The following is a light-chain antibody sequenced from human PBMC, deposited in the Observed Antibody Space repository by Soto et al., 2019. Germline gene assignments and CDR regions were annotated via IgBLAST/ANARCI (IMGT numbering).Light chain of an antibody. V-gene: IGLV2-14*01. CDR1: SSDVGGYNY. J-gene: IGLJ3*02. CDR2: DVS. Sequence: QSALTQPASVSGSPGQSITISCTGTSSDVGGYNYVSWYQQHPSKAPKLIIYDVSNRPSGVSNRFSGSKSGSTASLTISGLQAEDEADYYCSSYTSSSTRVFGGGTKVTVL. CDR3: SSYTSSSTRV.